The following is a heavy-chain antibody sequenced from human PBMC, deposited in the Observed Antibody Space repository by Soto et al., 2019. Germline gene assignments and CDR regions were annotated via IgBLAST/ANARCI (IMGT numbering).Heavy chain of an antibody. CDR2: INHSGST. CDR3: ARGRRTTVTIDY. D-gene: IGHD4-17*01. Sequence: QVQLQQWGAGLLKPSETLSLTCAVYGGSFSGCYWSWIRQPPGKGLEWIGEINHSGSTNYNPSLKSRVTISVDTSKNQFSLKLSSVTAADTAVYYCARGRRTTVTIDYWGQGTLVTVSS. J-gene: IGHJ4*02. V-gene: IGHV4-34*01. CDR1: GGSFSGCY.